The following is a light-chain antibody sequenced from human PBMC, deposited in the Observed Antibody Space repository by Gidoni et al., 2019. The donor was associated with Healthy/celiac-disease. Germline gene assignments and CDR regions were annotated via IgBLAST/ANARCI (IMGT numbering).Light chain of an antibody. Sequence: DIQMTQSPSSLSASVGDRVTITCRASQSISSYLNWYQQKPGKAPKLLIYAAYSLKSGVPSRFSGSGSGTDFTLTISSLKPEDFATYYCQQSYSTPRSLTFGGGTKVEIK. J-gene: IGKJ4*01. CDR2: AAY. V-gene: IGKV1-39*01. CDR1: QSISSY. CDR3: QQSYSTPRSLT.